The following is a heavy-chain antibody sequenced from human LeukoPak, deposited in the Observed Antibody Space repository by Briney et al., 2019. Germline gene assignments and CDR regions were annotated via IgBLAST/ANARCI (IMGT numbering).Heavy chain of an antibody. CDR2: INPNSGGT. V-gene: IGHV1-2*02. CDR3: AREGGYCSSTSCLNLFDP. D-gene: IGHD2-2*01. J-gene: IGHJ5*02. CDR1: GYTFSGYY. Sequence: VASVKVSCKASGYTFSGYYMHWVRQAPGQALEWMGWINPNSGGTNYAQKFQGRVTMTRDTSISTAHMELSRLRSDDTAVYYCAREGGYCSSTSCLNLFDPWGQGTLVTVSS.